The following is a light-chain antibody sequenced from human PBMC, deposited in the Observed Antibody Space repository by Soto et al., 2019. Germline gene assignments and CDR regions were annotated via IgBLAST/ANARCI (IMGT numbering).Light chain of an antibody. CDR1: QTISSW. V-gene: IGKV1-5*03. J-gene: IGKJ1*01. CDR3: QHYNSYSVA. CDR2: KAS. Sequence: DIQMTQSPSTLSGSVGDRVTITCRASQTISSWLAWYQQKPGKAPKLLIYKASTLKSGVPSRFSGSGSGTAFTLTISSLHPDDFATSYCQHYNSYSVAFGQGTKVELK.